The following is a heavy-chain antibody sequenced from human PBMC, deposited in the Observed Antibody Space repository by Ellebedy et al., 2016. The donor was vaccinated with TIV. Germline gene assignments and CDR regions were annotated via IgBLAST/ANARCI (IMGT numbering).Heavy chain of an antibody. CDR2: IKQDGSEK. D-gene: IGHD3-10*01. CDR3: ATAHYYGSGSPN. CDR1: GFTFSSYW. J-gene: IGHJ4*02. V-gene: IGHV3-7*03. Sequence: GESLKISCAASGFTFSSYWMSWVRQAPGKGLEWVANIKQDGSEKYYVDSVKGRFTISRDNAKNSLYLQMNSLRAEDTALYYCATAHYYGSGSPNWGQGTLVTVSS.